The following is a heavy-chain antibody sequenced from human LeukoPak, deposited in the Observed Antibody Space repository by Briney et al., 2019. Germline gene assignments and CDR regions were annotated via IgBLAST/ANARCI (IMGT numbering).Heavy chain of an antibody. CDR3: ARARPGIAAAADY. D-gene: IGHD6-13*01. CDR2: INSDGSST. J-gene: IGHJ4*02. V-gene: IGHV3-74*01. Sequence: PGGSLRLSCAASGFTFSSYWMHWVRQAPGKGLVWVSRINSDGSSTSYADSVKGRFTISRDNAKTTLYLQMNSLRAEDTAVYYCARARPGIAAAADYWGQGTLVTVSS. CDR1: GFTFSSYW.